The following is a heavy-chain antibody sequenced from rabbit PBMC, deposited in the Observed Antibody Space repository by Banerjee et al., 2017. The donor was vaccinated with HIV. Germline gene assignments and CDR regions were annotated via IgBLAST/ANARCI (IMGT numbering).Heavy chain of an antibody. D-gene: IGHD4-1*01. CDR1: GFTLSSYW. J-gene: IGHJ4*01. CDR3: ARDLAGVIGWNFGL. Sequence: QQQLEESGGGLVKPEGSLTLSCTASGFTLSSYWICWVRQAPGKGLEWIGCIDTGSGSAYYASWAKGRFTISKTSSTTVTLQMTSLTAADTATYFCARDLAGVIGWNFGLWGQGTLVTVS. CDR2: IDTGSGSA. V-gene: IGHV1S45*01.